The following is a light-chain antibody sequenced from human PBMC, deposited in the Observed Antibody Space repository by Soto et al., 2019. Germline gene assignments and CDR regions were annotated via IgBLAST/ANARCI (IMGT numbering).Light chain of an antibody. V-gene: IGLV2-14*01. J-gene: IGLJ2*01. CDR1: SSDFVDYNY. CDR3: SSYTVRSTVL. Sequence: QSALTQPASVSGSPGQSITLSCTGTSSDFVDYNYVSWYQQYPGKAPKLMIYDVSNRPSGVSNRFSGSKSGDTASLTISGLQAEDEADYYCSSYTVRSTVLFGGGTKVTVL. CDR2: DVS.